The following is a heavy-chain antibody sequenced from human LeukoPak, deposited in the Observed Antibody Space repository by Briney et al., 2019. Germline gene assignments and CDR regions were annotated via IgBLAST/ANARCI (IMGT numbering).Heavy chain of an antibody. Sequence: SETLSLTCTVSGGSISSYYWSWIRQPAGKGLEWIGRIYTSGSTNYNPSLKSRVTMSVDTSKNQFSLKLSPVTAADTAVYYCAGGYSYGLWYDYWGQGTLVTVSS. CDR3: AGGYSYGLWYDY. D-gene: IGHD5-18*01. CDR1: GGSISSYY. V-gene: IGHV4-4*07. CDR2: IYTSGST. J-gene: IGHJ4*02.